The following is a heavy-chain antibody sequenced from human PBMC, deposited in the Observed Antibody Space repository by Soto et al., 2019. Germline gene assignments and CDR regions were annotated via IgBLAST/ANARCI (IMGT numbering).Heavy chain of an antibody. CDR3: AREETYDFWSGYGQRNYYYYGMDV. V-gene: IGHV1-2*04. CDR1: GYTFTGYY. D-gene: IGHD3-3*01. Sequence: ASVKVSSRASGYTFTGYYMHWVRQAPGQGLEWMGWINPNSGGTNYAQKFQGWVTMTRDTSISTAYMELSRLRSDDTAVYYCAREETYDFWSGYGQRNYYYYGMDVWGQGTMVTVSS. CDR2: INPNSGGT. J-gene: IGHJ6*02.